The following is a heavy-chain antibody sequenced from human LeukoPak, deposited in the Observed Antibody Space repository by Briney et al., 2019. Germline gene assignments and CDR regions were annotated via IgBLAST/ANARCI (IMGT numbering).Heavy chain of an antibody. D-gene: IGHD1-1*01. Sequence: GSLRLSCAASAFTLSTYAMSWVRQAPGKGLEWIGSFSCSGSTYYNPSLKSRVTISVDTSKSQFSLYMDSVTAADTAVYYCARDWNRYAYWGQGTLVTVSS. CDR3: ARDWNRYAY. J-gene: IGHJ4*02. CDR1: AFTLSTYA. V-gene: IGHV4-39*07. CDR2: FSCSGST.